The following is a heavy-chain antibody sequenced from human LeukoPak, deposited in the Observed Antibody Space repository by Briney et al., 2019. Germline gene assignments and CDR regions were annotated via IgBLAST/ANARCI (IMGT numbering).Heavy chain of an antibody. V-gene: IGHV3-23*01. Sequence: AGGSLRLSCAASGFTFTSYVMSWVRQAPGKGLEWVSGIGGSGGSTYYADSVKGRFTISRDNSKNTLYPQMNSLRADDTAVYYCAKERSSGWPFDYWGQGTLVTVSS. CDR3: AKERSSGWPFDY. CDR1: GFTFTSYV. D-gene: IGHD6-19*01. J-gene: IGHJ4*02. CDR2: IGGSGGST.